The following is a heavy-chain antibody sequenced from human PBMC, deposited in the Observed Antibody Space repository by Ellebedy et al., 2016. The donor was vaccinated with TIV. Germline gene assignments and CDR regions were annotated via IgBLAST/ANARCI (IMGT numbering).Heavy chain of an antibody. V-gene: IGHV3-11*01. CDR3: ARLVVIAAAGASDS. Sequence: GESLKISCAASGFTFSGYYMSWFRQAPGKGPEWVSYISYRGDVIYYADSVKGRFTTSRDNAGNSVYLQMNSLRAEDTAVYYSARLVVIAAAGASDSWGQGTLVIVSS. D-gene: IGHD6-13*01. CDR1: GFTFSGYY. J-gene: IGHJ4*02. CDR2: ISYRGDVI.